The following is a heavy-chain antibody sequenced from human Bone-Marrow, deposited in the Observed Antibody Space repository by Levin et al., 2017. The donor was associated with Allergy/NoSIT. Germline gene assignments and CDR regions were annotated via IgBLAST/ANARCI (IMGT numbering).Heavy chain of an antibody. Sequence: ASGPTLVKPTQTLTLTCTLSGFSISNSGVGVGWTRQSPGKALEWLAHIYWDDDKRYSPSLKRRLTITKETSKNQVVLKMTNMGPVDTGTYYCTHRLWKSGDVFDYWGQGALVTVSS. CDR2: IYWDDDK. V-gene: IGHV2-5*02. J-gene: IGHJ4*02. CDR3: THRLWKSGDVFDY. D-gene: IGHD3-10*01. CDR1: GFSISNSGVG.